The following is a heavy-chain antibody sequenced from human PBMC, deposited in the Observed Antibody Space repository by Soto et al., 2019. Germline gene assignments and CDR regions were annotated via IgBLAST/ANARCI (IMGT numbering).Heavy chain of an antibody. D-gene: IGHD3-22*01. Sequence: LRLSCAASEFTFSNYAMSWVRQAPGQGLEWVSAISYGGGTTYYADSVKGRFTISRDNSKNTLYLQMNSLRAEDTAVYYCAKNPGYYYDSTGYHFDYWGQGTLVTISS. CDR1: EFTFSNYA. CDR2: ISYGGGTT. CDR3: AKNPGYYYDSTGYHFDY. V-gene: IGHV3-23*01. J-gene: IGHJ4*02.